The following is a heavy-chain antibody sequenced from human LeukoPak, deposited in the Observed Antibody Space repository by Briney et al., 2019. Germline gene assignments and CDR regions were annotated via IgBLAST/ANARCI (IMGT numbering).Heavy chain of an antibody. CDR3: ANKGGT. CDR2: ISYDGSNK. CDR1: GFTFSSYG. J-gene: IGHJ4*02. Sequence: PGRSLRLSCAASGFTFSSYGMHWVRQAPGKGLEWVAVISYDGSNKYYADSVKGRFTISRDNSKNTLYLQMNSLRAEDTAVYYCANKGGTWGQGTLVTVSS. V-gene: IGHV3-30*18. D-gene: IGHD1-26*01.